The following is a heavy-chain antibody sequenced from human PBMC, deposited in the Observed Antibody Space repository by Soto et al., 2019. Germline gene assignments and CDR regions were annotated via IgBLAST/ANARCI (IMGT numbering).Heavy chain of an antibody. CDR2: IIPIFGTP. CDR3: ARGRKVGATLFAFDI. J-gene: IGHJ3*02. V-gene: IGHV1-69*13. Sequence: SVKVSCKASGGTFGSYAINWVRQAPGQGLEWMGGIIPIFGTPNYAQKFQGRVTITADESTSTAYMGLSSLTSEDMAVYYCARGRKVGATLFAFDIWGQGTMVTVSS. CDR1: GGTFGSYA. D-gene: IGHD1-26*01.